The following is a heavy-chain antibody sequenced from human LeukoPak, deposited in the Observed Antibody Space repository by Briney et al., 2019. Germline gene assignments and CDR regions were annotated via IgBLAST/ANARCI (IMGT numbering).Heavy chain of an antibody. CDR3: ARGLAGYSNYRDYYYMDV. J-gene: IGHJ6*03. D-gene: IGHD4-11*01. V-gene: IGHV1-8*03. CDR2: MNPNSGNT. CDR1: GYTFTSYD. Sequence: GASVKVSCKASGYTFTSYDINWVRQATGQGLEWMGWMNPNSGNTGYAQKFQGRVTITRNTSISTAYMVLSSLRSEDTAVYYCARGLAGYSNYRDYYYMDVWGKGTTVTVSS.